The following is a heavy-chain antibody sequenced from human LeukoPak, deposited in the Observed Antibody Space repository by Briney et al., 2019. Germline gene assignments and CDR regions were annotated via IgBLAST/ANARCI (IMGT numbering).Heavy chain of an antibody. V-gene: IGHV3-30*04. Sequence: PGGSLRLSCAASGFTFSSYAMSWVRQAPGKGLEWVAVISYDGSNKYYADSVKGRFTISRDNSKNTLYLQMNSLRAEDTAVYYCARDRGIAVAGGFDPWGQGTLVTVSS. J-gene: IGHJ5*02. D-gene: IGHD6-19*01. CDR2: ISYDGSNK. CDR1: GFTFSSYA. CDR3: ARDRGIAVAGGFDP.